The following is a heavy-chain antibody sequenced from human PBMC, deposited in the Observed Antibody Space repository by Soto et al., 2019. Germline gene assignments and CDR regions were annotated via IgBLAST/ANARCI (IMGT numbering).Heavy chain of an antibody. D-gene: IGHD3-10*01. CDR1: GGSFSGYY. CDR3: ASGSGSYSPYGMDV. J-gene: IGHJ6*02. V-gene: IGHV4-34*01. CDR2: IYYSGST. Sequence: SETLSLTCAVYGGSFSGYYWSWIRQPPGKGLEWIGSIYYSGSTYYNPSLKSRVTISVDTSKNQFSLKLSSVTAADTAVYYCASGSGSYSPYGMDVWGQGTTVTVSS.